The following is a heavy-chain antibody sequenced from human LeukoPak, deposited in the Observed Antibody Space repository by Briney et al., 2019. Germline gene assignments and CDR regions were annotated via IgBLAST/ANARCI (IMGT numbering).Heavy chain of an antibody. CDR3: ARATSSGWYIVQIIDAFDI. Sequence: SETLSLTCTVSGGSISSSSYYWGWIRQPRGKGLEWIGSIYYSGSTYYNPSLKSRVTISVDTSKNQFSLKLSSVTAADTAVYYCARATSSGWYIVQIIDAFDIWGQGTMVTVSS. D-gene: IGHD6-19*01. V-gene: IGHV4-39*07. J-gene: IGHJ3*02. CDR2: IYYSGST. CDR1: GGSISSSSYY.